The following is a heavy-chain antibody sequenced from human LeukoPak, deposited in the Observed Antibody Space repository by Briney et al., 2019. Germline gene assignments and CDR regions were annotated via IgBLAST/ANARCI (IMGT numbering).Heavy chain of an antibody. V-gene: IGHV7-4-1*02. Sequence: ASVKVSCKASGYTFTSYAMNWVRQAPGQGLEWMGWINTNTGNPTYAQGFTGRFVFSLDTSVSTAYLQISSLKAEDTAVYYCARPSGIAAATSPFFYYYYMDVWGKGTTVTVSS. D-gene: IGHD6-13*01. CDR1: GYTFTSYA. J-gene: IGHJ6*03. CDR2: INTNTGNP. CDR3: ARPSGIAAATSPFFYYYYMDV.